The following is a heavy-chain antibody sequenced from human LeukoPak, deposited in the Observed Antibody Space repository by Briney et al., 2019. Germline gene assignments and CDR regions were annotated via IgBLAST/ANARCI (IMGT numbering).Heavy chain of an antibody. D-gene: IGHD4-17*01. Sequence: TGGSLRLSCAASGFTFSSYAMHWVRQAPGKGLEWVAVISYDGSNKYYADSVKGRFTISRDNSKNTLYLQMNSLRAEDTAVYYCARDYSTVTTFFDYWGQGTLVTVSS. CDR2: ISYDGSNK. CDR1: GFTFSSYA. V-gene: IGHV3-30*04. CDR3: ARDYSTVTTFFDY. J-gene: IGHJ4*02.